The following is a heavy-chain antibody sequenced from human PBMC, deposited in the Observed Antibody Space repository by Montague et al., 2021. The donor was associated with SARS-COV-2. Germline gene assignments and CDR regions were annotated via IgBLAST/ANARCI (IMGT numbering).Heavy chain of an antibody. J-gene: IGHJ6*02. CDR3: AKDLEEFITIFGVVTRSPLGMDV. CDR1: GFTFSSYA. D-gene: IGHD3-3*01. V-gene: IGHV3-23*03. Sequence: SHRLSFSASGFTFSSYAMSWVRQAPGKGLEWVSVIYSGGSSTYYADSVKGRFTISRDNSKNTLYLQMNSLRAEDTAVYYCAKDLEEFITIFGVVTRSPLGMDVWGQGTTVTVSS. CDR2: IYSGGSST.